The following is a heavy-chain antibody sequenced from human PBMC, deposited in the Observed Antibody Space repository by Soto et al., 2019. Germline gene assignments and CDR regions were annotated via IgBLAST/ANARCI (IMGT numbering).Heavy chain of an antibody. J-gene: IGHJ3*02. V-gene: IGHV1-2*02. Sequence: QVQLVQSGAEVKKPGASVKVSCTTSGYVFTDFSIHWVRQAPGQGLEWMGSINPNSGGTNYAPKFRGRVTMTRDTSIDAAYMELSRLTSDDTAVYYCARDTEDYDNRGYFFRDALDIWGQGTLVTVSS. CDR1: GYVFTDFS. CDR3: ARDTEDYDNRGYFFRDALDI. CDR2: INPNSGGT. D-gene: IGHD3-22*01.